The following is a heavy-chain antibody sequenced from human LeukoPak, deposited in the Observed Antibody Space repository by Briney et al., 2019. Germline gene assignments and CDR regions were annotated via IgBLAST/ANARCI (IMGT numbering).Heavy chain of an antibody. CDR2: IGTAGDT. D-gene: IGHD3-10*01. Sequence: GGSLRLSCAASGFTFSSYDMHWVRQATGKGLEWVSAIGTAGDTYYPGSVKGRFTISRDNAKNTLYLQMNSLRAEDTAVYYCASLRGGSGSTFDYWGQGTLVTVSS. CDR1: GFTFSSYD. CDR3: ASLRGGSGSTFDY. J-gene: IGHJ4*02. V-gene: IGHV3-13*01.